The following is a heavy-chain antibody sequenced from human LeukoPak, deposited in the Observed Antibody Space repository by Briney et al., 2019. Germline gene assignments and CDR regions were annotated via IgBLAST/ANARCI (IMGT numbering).Heavy chain of an antibody. CDR1: GGSISSYY. CDR3: ARSVPWRGSGNY. J-gene: IGHJ4*02. CDR2: IYYSGST. D-gene: IGHD3-10*01. V-gene: IGHV4-59*01. Sequence: PSETLSLTCTVSGGSISSYYWSWIRQPPGKGLEWVGYIYYSGSTNYNPSLKSRVTISVDMSKNQFSLKLSSVTAADTAVYYCARSVPWRGSGNYWGQGTLVTVSS.